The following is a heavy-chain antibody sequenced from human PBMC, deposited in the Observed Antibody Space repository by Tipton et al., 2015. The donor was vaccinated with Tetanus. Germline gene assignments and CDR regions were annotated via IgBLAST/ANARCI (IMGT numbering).Heavy chain of an antibody. CDR2: VFYTGST. CDR1: VGAIIDSY. V-gene: IGHV4-59*01. D-gene: IGHD2-8*02. Sequence: GLVKPSETLSLNCTVSVGAIIDSYWGWIRQSPGKGLQCIGYVFYTGSTNYNSPFESRVTISVDTSKNQISLQLRSVTAADTAVYYCARYHCTGTTCQHLDHWGQGTLVTVSS. CDR3: ARYHCTGTTCQHLDH. J-gene: IGHJ4*01.